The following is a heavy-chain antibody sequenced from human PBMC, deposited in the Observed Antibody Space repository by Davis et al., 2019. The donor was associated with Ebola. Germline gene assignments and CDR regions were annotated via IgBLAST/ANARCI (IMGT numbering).Heavy chain of an antibody. CDR2: ITPSGGST. CDR3: AREIVVVVAATNYYYYGMDV. V-gene: IGHV1-46*03. Sequence: ASVKVSCKASGYTFTNYYTHWVRQAPGQGLEWIGIITPSGGSTSYAEKFQGRVTMTRDTSTSTVYMELSSLRSEDTAVYYCAREIVVVVAATNYYYYGMDVWGQGTTVTVSS. CDR1: GYTFTNYY. D-gene: IGHD2-15*01. J-gene: IGHJ6*02.